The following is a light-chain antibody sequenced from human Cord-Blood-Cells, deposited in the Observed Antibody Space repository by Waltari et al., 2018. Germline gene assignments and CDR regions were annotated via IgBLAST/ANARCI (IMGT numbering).Light chain of an antibody. CDR1: SGSIASNY. J-gene: IGLJ3*02. V-gene: IGLV6-57*03. Sequence: NFMLTQPHSVSESPGKTVTISCTRSSGSIASNYVQWYQQSPGSAPTTVIYEDNQRPSGVPDRFSGSIDSSSNAASLTISGLKTEDEATCYCQSYDSSNQLFGGGTKLTVL. CDR2: EDN. CDR3: QSYDSSNQL.